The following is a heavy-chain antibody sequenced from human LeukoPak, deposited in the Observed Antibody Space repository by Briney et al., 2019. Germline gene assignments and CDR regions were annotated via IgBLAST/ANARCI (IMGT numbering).Heavy chain of an antibody. V-gene: IGHV3-48*01. J-gene: IGHJ4*02. Sequence: GGSLRLSCAASGFTFSSYTMNWVRQPPGKGLEWVSNIGTSSTTIYYADSVKGRFTISRDNAKNSLYLQMNSLRAEDTAVYYCARDIVVVPAAKPQLDYWGQGTLVTVSS. CDR2: IGTSSTTI. CDR3: ARDIVVVPAAKPQLDY. D-gene: IGHD2-2*02. CDR1: GFTFSSYT.